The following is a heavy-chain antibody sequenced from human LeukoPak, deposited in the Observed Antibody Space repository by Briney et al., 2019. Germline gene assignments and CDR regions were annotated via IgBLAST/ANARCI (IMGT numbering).Heavy chain of an antibody. CDR1: GFTVSSNS. CDR3: ARQRGGQYEDGFDI. V-gene: IGHV3-53*05. CDR2: IYSDNT. Sequence: GGSQRLSCTVSGFTVSSNSMSWVRQAPGKGLEWVSFIYSDNTHYSDSVKGRFTISRDNSKNTLYLQMNSLRSDDTAVYYCARQRGGQYEDGFDIWGQGTMVTVSS. D-gene: IGHD2-8*01. J-gene: IGHJ3*02.